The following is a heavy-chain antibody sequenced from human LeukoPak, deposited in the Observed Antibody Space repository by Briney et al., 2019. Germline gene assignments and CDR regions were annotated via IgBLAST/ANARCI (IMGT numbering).Heavy chain of an antibody. J-gene: IGHJ4*02. Sequence: SETLSLTCTVSGGSLSSYYWSWIRQPPGKGLEWIGYIYYSGSTNYNPSLKSRVTISVDTSKNQFSLKLSSVTAADTAVYYCARGDGSGSIPLDYWGQGTLVTVSS. D-gene: IGHD3-10*01. CDR3: ARGDGSGSIPLDY. CDR2: IYYSGST. CDR1: GGSLSSYY. V-gene: IGHV4-59*01.